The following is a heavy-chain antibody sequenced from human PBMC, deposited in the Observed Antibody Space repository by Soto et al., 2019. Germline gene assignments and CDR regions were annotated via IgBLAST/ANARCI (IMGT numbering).Heavy chain of an antibody. CDR1: GFTFSSYV. Sequence: GGSLRLSCAASGFTFSSYVMHWVRQAPGKGLEYVSGIRSNGHITSYANSVKGRFTISRDNSKNTLYLQMNSLRAEDTAVYYCVRKGNSDYYYVVDYWGQGTLVTGSS. CDR3: VRKGNSDYYYVVDY. J-gene: IGHJ4*02. CDR2: IRSNGHIT. D-gene: IGHD3-22*01. V-gene: IGHV3-64*01.